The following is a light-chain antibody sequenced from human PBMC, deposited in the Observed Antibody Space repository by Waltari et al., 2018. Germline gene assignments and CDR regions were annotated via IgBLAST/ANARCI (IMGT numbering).Light chain of an antibody. CDR1: QILVQWDENIF. Sequence: DVVMTQPPLPLAVTGGQPASISCRSRQILVQWDENIFLNWFHQRPGQSPRRLIYKVSNRESGVPDRFSGSGSGTDFTLKISRVEAEDVGIYYCLQSSQWPYAFGQGTKLEIK. CDR2: KVS. J-gene: IGKJ2*01. CDR3: LQSSQWPYA. V-gene: IGKV2-30*02.